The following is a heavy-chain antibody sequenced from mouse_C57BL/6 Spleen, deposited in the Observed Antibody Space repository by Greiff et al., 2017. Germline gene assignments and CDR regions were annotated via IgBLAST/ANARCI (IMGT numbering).Heavy chain of an antibody. CDR2: IYPSDSET. Sequence: QVQLKQPGAELVRPGSSVKLSCKASGYTFTSYWMDWVKQRPGQGLEWIGNIYPSDSETHYNQKFKDKATLTVDKSSSTAYMQLSSLTSEDSAVYYCARGGLNYSNYYFDYWGQGTTLTVSS. D-gene: IGHD2-5*01. CDR1: GYTFTSYW. J-gene: IGHJ2*01. V-gene: IGHV1-61*01. CDR3: ARGGLNYSNYYFDY.